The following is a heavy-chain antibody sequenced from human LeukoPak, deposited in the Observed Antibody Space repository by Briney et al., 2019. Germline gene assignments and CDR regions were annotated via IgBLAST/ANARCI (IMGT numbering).Heavy chain of an antibody. D-gene: IGHD5-18*01. CDR1: GGTFSSYA. J-gene: IGHJ6*03. V-gene: IGHV1-69*13. Sequence: ASVKVSCKASGGTFSSYATSWVRQAPGQGLEWMGGIIPIFGTANYAQKFQGRVTITADEPTSTAYMELSSLRSEDTAVYYCASSLGRGYSYGFPYYYYMDVWGKGTTVTVSS. CDR3: ASSLGRGYSYGFPYYYYMDV. CDR2: IIPIFGTA.